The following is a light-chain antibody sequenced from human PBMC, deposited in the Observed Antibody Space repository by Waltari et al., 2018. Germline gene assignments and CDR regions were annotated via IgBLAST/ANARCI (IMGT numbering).Light chain of an antibody. CDR2: GAS. Sequence: EIVMMQSPATLSVSPGERATLSCRASQSISSHLAWFQQKPGQAPRLLIYGASTRATGIPARFSGSGSGTEFTLTINSLQSEDVAVYYCHQYNIWPPWTFGQGTKVEIK. CDR1: QSISSH. V-gene: IGKV3-15*01. J-gene: IGKJ1*01. CDR3: HQYNIWPPWT.